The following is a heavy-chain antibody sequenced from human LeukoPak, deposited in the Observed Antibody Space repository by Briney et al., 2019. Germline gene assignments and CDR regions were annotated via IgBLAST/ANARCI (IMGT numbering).Heavy chain of an antibody. Sequence: GGSLRLSCAASGVTFSTYAMTWVRQAPGKGLEWVSSISGSGGTTYYADSVKGRFTISRDNSKNTLSLQMNSLRAEDTAVYYCATTVGYCSSTSCARFRYFDYWGQGTLVTVSS. J-gene: IGHJ4*02. CDR2: ISGSGGTT. D-gene: IGHD2-2*01. V-gene: IGHV3-23*01. CDR1: GVTFSTYA. CDR3: ATTVGYCSSTSCARFRYFDY.